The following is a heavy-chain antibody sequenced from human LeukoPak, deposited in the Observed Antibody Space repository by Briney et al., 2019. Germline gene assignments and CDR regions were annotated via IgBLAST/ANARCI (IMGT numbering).Heavy chain of an antibody. Sequence: PSETLSLTCTVSGGSISSYYWAWIRQPPGKGLECIGYINYSGSTNYNPSLKSQVTISLDTSKNQFSLKLGSVTAADTAVYYCVRELKVGNTGYYFDSWGQGTLVTVSS. CDR2: INYSGST. CDR3: VRELKVGNTGYYFDS. V-gene: IGHV4-59*01. D-gene: IGHD2/OR15-2a*01. CDR1: GGSISSYY. J-gene: IGHJ4*02.